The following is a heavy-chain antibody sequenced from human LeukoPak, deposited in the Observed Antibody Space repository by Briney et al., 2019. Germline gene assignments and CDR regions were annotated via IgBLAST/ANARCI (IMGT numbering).Heavy chain of an antibody. J-gene: IGHJ4*02. CDR3: ARDYCSSTSCLFDY. V-gene: IGHV1-2*06. CDR1: GYTFTGYH. Sequence: ASVKVSCTASGYTFTGYHMHWVRQAPGQGLEWMGRINLNSGDTNNAQKFQGRVTMTRDTSISTAYMEVSRLRSDDTAVYYCARDYCSSTSCLFDYWGQGTLVTVSS. D-gene: IGHD2-2*01. CDR2: INLNSGDT.